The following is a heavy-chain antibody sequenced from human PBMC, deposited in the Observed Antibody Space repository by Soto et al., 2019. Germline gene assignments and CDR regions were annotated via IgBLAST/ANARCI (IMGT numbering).Heavy chain of an antibody. Sequence: SETLSLTCTVSGGSISSYYWSWIRQPPGKGLEWIGYIYYSGSTNYNPSLKSRVTISVDTSKNQFSLKLSSVTAADTAVYYCARAPRGNYGYPSYFVYWGQGTLVTVS. J-gene: IGHJ4*02. D-gene: IGHD1-7*01. CDR2: IYYSGST. CDR3: ARAPRGNYGYPSYFVY. V-gene: IGHV4-59*01. CDR1: GGSISSYY.